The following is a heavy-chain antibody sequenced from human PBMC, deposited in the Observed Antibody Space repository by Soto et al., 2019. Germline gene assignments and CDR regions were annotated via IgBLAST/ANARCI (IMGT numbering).Heavy chain of an antibody. CDR3: ARDCWRYDFWSGYYPEDDAFDI. D-gene: IGHD3-3*01. CDR1: GFTFSSYS. J-gene: IGHJ3*02. V-gene: IGHV3-48*02. CDR2: ISSSSSTI. Sequence: PGGSLRLSCAASGFTFSSYSMNWVRQAPGKGLEWVSYISSSSSTIYYADSVKGRFTISRDNAKNSLYLQMNSLRDEDTAVYYWARDCWRYDFWSGYYPEDDAFDIWGQGKMVTVSS.